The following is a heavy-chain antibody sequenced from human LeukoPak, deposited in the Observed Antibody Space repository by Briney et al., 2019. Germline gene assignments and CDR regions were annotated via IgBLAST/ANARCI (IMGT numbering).Heavy chain of an antibody. V-gene: IGHV1-2*02. Sequence: ASVRVSCKASGYTFTGYFMHWVRQAPGQGLDWMGWINPNTGGTKYAQKFRGRVTMTRDTSIGTAYMELSTVTSDDTAVYFCARVHATGYFSLDLGYWGQGTLVTVSS. D-gene: IGHD3-9*01. CDR1: GYTFTGYF. CDR2: INPNTGGT. CDR3: ARVHATGYFSLDLGY. J-gene: IGHJ4*02.